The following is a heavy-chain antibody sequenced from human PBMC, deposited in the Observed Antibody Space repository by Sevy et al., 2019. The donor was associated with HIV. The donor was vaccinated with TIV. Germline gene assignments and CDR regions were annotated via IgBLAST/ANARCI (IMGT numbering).Heavy chain of an antibody. CDR1: GFTFTNFW. V-gene: IGHV3-7*03. D-gene: IGHD6-19*01. Sequence: GGSLRLSCAASGFTFTNFWMSWVRQAPRKGLEWVANVNNDGSGQKYADSVKGRFIISRDNAKNSLYLQMNSLRTEDTAVYYCARNSGNWGQGTLVTVSS. CDR3: ARNSGN. CDR2: VNNDGSGQ. J-gene: IGHJ4*02.